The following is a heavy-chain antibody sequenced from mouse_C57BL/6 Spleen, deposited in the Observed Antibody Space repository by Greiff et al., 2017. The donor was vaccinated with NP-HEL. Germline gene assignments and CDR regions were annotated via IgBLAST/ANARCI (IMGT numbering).Heavy chain of an antibody. CDR2: IYPGSGST. D-gene: IGHD1-1*01. CDR1: GYTFTSYW. V-gene: IGHV1-55*01. Sequence: VQLQQSGPVLVKPGASVKMSCKASGYTFTSYWITWVKQRPGQGLEWIGDIYPGSGSTNYNEKFKSKATLTVDTSSSTAYMQLSSLTSEDSAVYYCARRVYYGSSYPAWFAYWGQGTLVTVSA. CDR3: ARRVYYGSSYPAWFAY. J-gene: IGHJ3*01.